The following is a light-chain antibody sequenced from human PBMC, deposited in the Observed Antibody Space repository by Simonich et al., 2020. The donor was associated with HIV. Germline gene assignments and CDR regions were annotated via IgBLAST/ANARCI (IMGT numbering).Light chain of an antibody. CDR3: CSYAGSSTYV. Sequence: QSALTQPASVSGSPGQSITISCTGTSSDVGGYNYVSWFQQHPGKAPKVMIYDVSKRPSGVSNRFSGSKSGNTASLTISGLQAEDEADYYCCSYAGSSTYVFGTGTKFTVL. CDR2: DVS. J-gene: IGLJ1*01. CDR1: SSDVGGYNY. V-gene: IGLV2-23*02.